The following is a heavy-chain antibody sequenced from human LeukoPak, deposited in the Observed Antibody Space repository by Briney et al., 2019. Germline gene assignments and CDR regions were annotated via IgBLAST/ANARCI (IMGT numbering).Heavy chain of an antibody. CDR3: VKDLSGTYAFDY. Sequence: GGSLRLSCSASGXTFSTCAMHWVRQAPGKGLEYVSTINIYAGSTSYADSVKGRFTIPRDNSKNTLFLQMSSLRAEDTALYYCVKDLSGTYAFDYWGQGTLVTVSS. CDR1: GXTFSTCA. J-gene: IGHJ4*02. CDR2: INIYAGST. V-gene: IGHV3-64D*09. D-gene: IGHD1-26*01.